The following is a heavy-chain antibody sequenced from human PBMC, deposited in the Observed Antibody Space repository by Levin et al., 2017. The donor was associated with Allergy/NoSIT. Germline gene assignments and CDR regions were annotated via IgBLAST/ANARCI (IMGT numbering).Heavy chain of an antibody. Sequence: KRGESLKISCKASGYTFTGYYMHWVRQAPGQGLEWMGWINPNSGGTNYAQKFQGRVTMTRDTSISTAYMELSRLRSDDTAVYYCARDLLLRYFDPWGQGTLVTVSS. V-gene: IGHV1-2*02. J-gene: IGHJ5*02. D-gene: IGHD3-9*01. CDR2: INPNSGGT. CDR3: ARDLLLRYFDP. CDR1: GYTFTGYY.